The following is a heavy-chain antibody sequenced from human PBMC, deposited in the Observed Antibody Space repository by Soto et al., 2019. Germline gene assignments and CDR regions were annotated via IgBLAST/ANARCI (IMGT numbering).Heavy chain of an antibody. CDR1: GGTVASSHW. V-gene: IGHV4-4*02. Sequence: SETLSLTCGVSGGTVASSHWWSWVRQSPGGGLEWIGNVYHTGDTNLNPSLQSRVTISVDKSNNQFSLRLNSLTAADTAVYFCAREIVTAGGNNYFDPWGPGTLVTVSS. D-gene: IGHD2-21*02. CDR2: VYHTGDT. J-gene: IGHJ5*02. CDR3: AREIVTAGGNNYFDP.